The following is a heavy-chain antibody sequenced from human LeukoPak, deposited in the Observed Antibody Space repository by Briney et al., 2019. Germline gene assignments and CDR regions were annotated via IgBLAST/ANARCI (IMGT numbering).Heavy chain of an antibody. D-gene: IGHD3-22*01. CDR1: GGSISISSYY. J-gene: IGHJ5*02. CDR3: ARQRYYDQSWFDP. Sequence: SETLSLTCTVSGGSISISSYYWGWIRQPPGKGLEWIGSIYYSGSTYYNPSLKSRVTISVDTSKNQFSLELSSVTAADTAVYYCARQRYYDQSWFDPWGQGTLVTVSS. V-gene: IGHV4-39*01. CDR2: IYYSGST.